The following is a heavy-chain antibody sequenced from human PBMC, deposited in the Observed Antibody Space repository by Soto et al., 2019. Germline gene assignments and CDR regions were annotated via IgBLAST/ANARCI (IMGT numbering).Heavy chain of an antibody. Sequence: QVQLVQSGAEARKPGASVKVSCKTSGYTFTTYGINWVRQAPGQHLEWLGWISPRNGNTNYAQKVRDRVTLTTDASTGTAYLELKNVRSDGTAVYYCASAQLLPNPAFDFWGQGTLVTVSS. D-gene: IGHD5-18*01. V-gene: IGHV1-18*04. CDR1: GYTFTTYG. J-gene: IGHJ4*02. CDR2: ISPRNGNT. CDR3: ASAQLLPNPAFDF.